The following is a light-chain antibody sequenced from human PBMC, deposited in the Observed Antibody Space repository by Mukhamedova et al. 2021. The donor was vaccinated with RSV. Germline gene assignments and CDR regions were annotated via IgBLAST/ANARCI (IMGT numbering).Light chain of an antibody. Sequence: WYQRRVHGQAPKLLIYSASTLQSGVPSRFSGRGSVRDFTLTISSLQPEDFATYYCQQTYTTPRTFGQGTMV. J-gene: IGKJ1*01. CDR3: QQTYTTPRT. CDR2: SAS. V-gene: IGKV1-39*01.